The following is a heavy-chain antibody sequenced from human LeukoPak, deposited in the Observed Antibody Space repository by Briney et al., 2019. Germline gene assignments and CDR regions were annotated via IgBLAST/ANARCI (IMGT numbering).Heavy chain of an antibody. Sequence: PSETLSLTCAVSGGSISSSNWWSWVRQPPGKGLEWIGEIYHSGSTNYNPSLKSRVTISVDKSKNQFSLKLSSVTAADTAVYYCARDSPTYYDFWSGYPTRPYFDYWGQGTLVTVSS. D-gene: IGHD3-3*01. CDR2: IYHSGST. CDR1: GGSISSSNW. J-gene: IGHJ4*02. V-gene: IGHV4-4*02. CDR3: ARDSPTYYDFWSGYPTRPYFDY.